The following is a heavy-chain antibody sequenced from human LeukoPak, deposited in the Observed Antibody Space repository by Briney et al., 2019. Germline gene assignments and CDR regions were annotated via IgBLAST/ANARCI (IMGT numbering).Heavy chain of an antibody. CDR3: ARHLGVGRKRRDWFDP. J-gene: IGHJ5*02. CDR1: GGSFSGYY. D-gene: IGHD3-3*01. Sequence: SETLSLTCAVYGGSFSGYYWSWIRQPPGKGPEWIGEINHSGSTNYNPSLKSRVTISVDTSKNQFSLKLSSVTAADTAVYYCARHLGVGRKRRDWFDPWGQGTLVTVSS. V-gene: IGHV4-34*01. CDR2: INHSGST.